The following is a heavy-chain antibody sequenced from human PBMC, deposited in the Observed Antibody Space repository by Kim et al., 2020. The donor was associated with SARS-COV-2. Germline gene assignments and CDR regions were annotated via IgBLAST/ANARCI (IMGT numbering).Heavy chain of an antibody. D-gene: IGHD4-17*01. V-gene: IGHV5-10-1*01. CDR2: IDPSNSYT. CDR1: GYSFTKFW. J-gene: IGHJ5*02. CDR3: ARLTVITGLFDP. Sequence: GESLKISCKGSGYSFTKFWIAWVRQMPGKGLEWMGRIDPSNSYTSYSPSLKGHVTISADNSIGTAYLQWTSLKAWDTAIYYCARLTVITGLFDPWGQGTLVTVSS.